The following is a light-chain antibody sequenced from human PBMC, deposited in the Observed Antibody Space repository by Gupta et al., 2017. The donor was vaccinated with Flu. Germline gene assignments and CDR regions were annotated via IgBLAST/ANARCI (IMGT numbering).Light chain of an antibody. Sequence: TCSGDKLADVHVCGYPQKPGQTPVLVIYQASTRPSGNPERFSGSHSGNTAALTVSGTQAMAEAYYYCKAWDSSTVVFGGGTKLTVL. J-gene: IGLJ2*01. V-gene: IGLV3-1*01. CDR2: QAS. CDR3: KAWDSSTVV. CDR1: KLADVH.